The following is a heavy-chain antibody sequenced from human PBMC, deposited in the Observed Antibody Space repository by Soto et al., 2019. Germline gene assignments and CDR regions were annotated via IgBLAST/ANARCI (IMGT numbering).Heavy chain of an antibody. Sequence: QITLKESGPTVVKPRQTLTLTCSISGFSLSTTGVGVGWVRQSPGKALEWLALIYWDEDKRYSPSLKNKLTITKDTSKNQLVLSLTNVDPVDTATYYCVLRDRYCAGDNCYGWFDPWGQGTLVTVSS. CDR1: GFSLSTTGVG. CDR3: VLRDRYCAGDNCYGWFDP. CDR2: IYWDEDK. D-gene: IGHD2-21*01. V-gene: IGHV2-5*02. J-gene: IGHJ5*02.